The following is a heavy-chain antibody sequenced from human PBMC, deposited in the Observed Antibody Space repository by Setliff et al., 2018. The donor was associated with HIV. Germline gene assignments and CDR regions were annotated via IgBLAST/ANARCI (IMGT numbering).Heavy chain of an antibody. D-gene: IGHD2-21*02. CDR3: ARGEACGGGCHYAFEL. CDR2: IYHSGDT. Sequence: SETLSLTCTVSGDSISSDFYWGWIRQPPGKGLEWIASIYHSGDTYYMPSLQSRVTISVDMPKNQFSLKLNSVTAADPAVYYCARGEACGGGCHYAFELWGRGTMVTVSS. V-gene: IGHV4-38-2*02. CDR1: GDSISSDFY. J-gene: IGHJ3*01.